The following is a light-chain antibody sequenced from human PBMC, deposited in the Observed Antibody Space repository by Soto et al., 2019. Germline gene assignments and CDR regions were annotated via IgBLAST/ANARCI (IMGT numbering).Light chain of an antibody. CDR1: QSVSSN. Sequence: EIVMTQSPATLSVSPGERATLSCRASQSVSSNLAWYQQKPGQAPRLLIYGASTRATGIPARFSGSRSGTVFTLSISSLQSEDFAVYYCQQYNNWPPGTF. J-gene: IGKJ1*01. CDR2: GAS. V-gene: IGKV3-15*01. CDR3: QQYNNWPPGT.